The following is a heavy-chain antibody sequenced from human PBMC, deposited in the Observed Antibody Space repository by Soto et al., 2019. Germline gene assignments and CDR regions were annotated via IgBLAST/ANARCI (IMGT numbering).Heavy chain of an antibody. D-gene: IGHD4-17*01. CDR3: ARGDDYVPFDY. CDR2: IRTNGGST. V-gene: IGHV3-64*01. J-gene: IGHJ4*02. Sequence: EVQLVESGGGLVQPGGSLRLSCAASGFIFSVDPMHWVRQAPGKGLEYVSAIRTNGGSTYYANSVKGRFTISRDNSKNTLYLQMGSLRAEDMAIYYCARGDDYVPFDYWGQGTVVTVSS. CDR1: GFIFSVDP.